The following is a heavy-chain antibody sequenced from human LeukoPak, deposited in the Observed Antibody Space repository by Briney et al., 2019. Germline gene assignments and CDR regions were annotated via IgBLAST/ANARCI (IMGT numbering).Heavy chain of an antibody. D-gene: IGHD5-12*01. CDR2: IYYSGST. Sequence: SSETLSLTCTVSGGSISSSSYYWGWIRQPPGKGLEWIGSIYYSGSTYYNPSLKSRVTILVDTSKNQFSLKLSSVTAADTAVYYCARVRSGYDFAPDYWGQGTLVTVSS. J-gene: IGHJ4*02. CDR1: GGSISSSSYY. CDR3: ARVRSGYDFAPDY. V-gene: IGHV4-39*07.